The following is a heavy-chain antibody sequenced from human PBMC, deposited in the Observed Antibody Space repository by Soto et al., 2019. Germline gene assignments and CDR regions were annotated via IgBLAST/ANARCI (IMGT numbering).Heavy chain of an antibody. D-gene: IGHD4-17*01. V-gene: IGHV4-34*01. J-gene: IGHJ4*02. CDR3: AREYGDYGVIDY. CDR2: INHSGST. CDR1: GGSFSGYY. Sequence: QVQLQQWGAGLLKPSETLSLTCAVYGGSFSGYYWSWIRQPPGKGLEWIGEINHSGSTNYNPSLKCRVTISVDTSKNPFSLKLSSVTAADTAVYYCAREYGDYGVIDYWGQGTMVTVSS.